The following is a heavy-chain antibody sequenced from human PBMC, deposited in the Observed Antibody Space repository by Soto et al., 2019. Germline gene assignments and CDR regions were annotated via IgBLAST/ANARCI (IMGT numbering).Heavy chain of an antibody. CDR1: GRSISSYY. CDR3: ARAKWLRFPDY. D-gene: IGHD5-12*01. CDR2: IYYSGST. Sequence: PSESLSLTCTVSGRSISSYYWSWIRQHPGKGLEWIGYIYYSGSTNYNPSLKSRVTISVDTSKNQFSLKLSSVTAADTAVYYCARAKWLRFPDYWGQGTLVTVSS. J-gene: IGHJ4*02. V-gene: IGHV4-59*12.